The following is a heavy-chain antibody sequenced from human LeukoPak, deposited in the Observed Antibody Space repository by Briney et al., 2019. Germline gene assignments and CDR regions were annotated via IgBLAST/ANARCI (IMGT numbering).Heavy chain of an antibody. D-gene: IGHD6-19*01. CDR1: GFTFSSYE. V-gene: IGHV3-48*03. CDR2: ISSSGSSI. CDR3: ASDVGAVAGNPLDY. J-gene: IGHJ4*02. Sequence: PGGSLRLSCAASGFTFSSYEMNWVRQAPGKGLEGISYISSSGSSIYYADSVKGRFTISRDNAKNSLYLQMNSLRAEDTAVYYCASDVGAVAGNPLDYWGQGTLVTVSS.